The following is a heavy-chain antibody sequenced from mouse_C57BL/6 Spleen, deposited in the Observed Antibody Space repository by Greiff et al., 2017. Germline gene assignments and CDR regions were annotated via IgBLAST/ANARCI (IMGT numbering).Heavy chain of an antibody. J-gene: IGHJ4*01. CDR1: GYTFTSYW. Sequence: EVQLQQSGPVLARPGASVKMSCKTSGYTFTSYWMHWVKQRPGQGLEWIGAIYPGNSDTSYNQKFKGKAKLTAVTSASTAYMELSSLTNEDSAVYYCTKPLYYGSSYAMDYWGQGTSVTVSS. CDR2: IYPGNSDT. D-gene: IGHD1-1*01. V-gene: IGHV1-5*01. CDR3: TKPLYYGSSYAMDY.